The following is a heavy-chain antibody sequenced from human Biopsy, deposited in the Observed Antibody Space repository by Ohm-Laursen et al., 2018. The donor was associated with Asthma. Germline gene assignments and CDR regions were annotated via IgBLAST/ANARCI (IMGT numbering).Heavy chain of an antibody. D-gene: IGHD3-22*01. CDR1: GGSFSNFA. CDR2: ILTKFDIT. V-gene: IGHV1-69*04. Sequence: SSVKVSCKASGGSFSNFAFSWVRQAPGHGLEWMGTILTKFDITSYAEKFQGRVTITADKSSSTTYMELSRLRSEDTAVYYCARSYDTDSYPVLVLDYWGQGTLVTVSS. CDR3: ARSYDTDSYPVLVLDY. J-gene: IGHJ4*02.